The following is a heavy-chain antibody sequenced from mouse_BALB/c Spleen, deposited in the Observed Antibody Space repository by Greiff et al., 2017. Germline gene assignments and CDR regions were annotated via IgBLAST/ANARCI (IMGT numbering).Heavy chain of an antibody. CDR3: ARSYGPYYFDY. Sequence: EVKLMESGGGLVKPGGSLKLSCAASGFTFSDYYMYWVRQTPEKRLEWVATISDGGSYTYYPDSVKGRFTISRDNAKNNLYLQMSSLKSEDTAMYYCARSYGPYYFDYWGQGTTLTVSS. CDR1: GFTFSDYY. D-gene: IGHD1-1*02. V-gene: IGHV5-4*02. J-gene: IGHJ2*01. CDR2: ISDGGSYT.